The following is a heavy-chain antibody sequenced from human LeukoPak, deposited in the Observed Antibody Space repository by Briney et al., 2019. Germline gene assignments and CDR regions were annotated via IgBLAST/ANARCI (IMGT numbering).Heavy chain of an antibody. J-gene: IGHJ4*02. CDR2: ISFDGTDK. Sequence: GGSLRLSCAASGFTFSNHAMNWVRQAPGKGLEWVTTISFDGTDKYYADAVTGRFTISRDNSKDTLYLQMNSLRAEDTAVYYCARDGGEQRRDGYNYPGYWGQGTLVTVSS. CDR3: ARDGGEQRRDGYNYPGY. D-gene: IGHD5-24*01. CDR1: GFTFSNHA. V-gene: IGHV3-30-3*01.